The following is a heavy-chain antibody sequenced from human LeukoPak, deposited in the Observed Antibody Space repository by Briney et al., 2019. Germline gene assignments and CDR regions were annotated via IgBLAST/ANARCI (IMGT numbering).Heavy chain of an antibody. V-gene: IGHV3-30-3*01. CDR1: GFTFSSYA. CDR3: AKDIGSQRYYGTDV. Sequence: GGSLRLSCAASGFTFSSYAMHWVRQAPGKGLEWVAVISYDGSNKYYADSVKGRFTISRDNAKNSLYLQMNSLRAEDTALYYCAKDIGSQRYYGTDVWGQGTTVTVSS. CDR2: ISYDGSNK. J-gene: IGHJ6*02. D-gene: IGHD3-16*02.